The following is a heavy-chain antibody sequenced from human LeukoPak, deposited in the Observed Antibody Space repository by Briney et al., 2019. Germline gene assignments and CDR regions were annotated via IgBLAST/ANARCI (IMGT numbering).Heavy chain of an antibody. V-gene: IGHV3-23*01. CDR3: AKATYYVPLYY. Sequence: GGSLRLSCAASGFTFSSYAMIWVRQAPGKGLEWVSAISGSGGSTYYADSVKGRFTISRDNSKNTLYLQLNSLRAEDTPVYYCAKATYYVPLYYWGEGTLVTVSS. D-gene: IGHD3-10*02. CDR1: GFTFSSYA. CDR2: ISGSGGST. J-gene: IGHJ4*02.